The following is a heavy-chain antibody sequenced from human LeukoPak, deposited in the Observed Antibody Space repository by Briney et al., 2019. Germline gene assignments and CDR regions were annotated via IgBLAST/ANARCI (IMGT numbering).Heavy chain of an antibody. V-gene: IGHV1-8*01. CDR3: ARGSSYYDSSGYGYFDY. CDR2: MNPNSGNT. J-gene: IGHJ4*02. Sequence: GASVKVSCKASGYTFTSYDINWVRQATGQGLEWMGWMNPNSGNTGYAQKFQGRVTMTRNTPISTAYMELSSLRSEDTAVYYCARGSSYYDSSGYGYFDYWGQGTLVTVSS. D-gene: IGHD3-22*01. CDR1: GYTFTSYD.